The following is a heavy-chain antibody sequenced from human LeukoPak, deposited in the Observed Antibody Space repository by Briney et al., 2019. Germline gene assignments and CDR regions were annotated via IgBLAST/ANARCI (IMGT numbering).Heavy chain of an antibody. CDR1: GFTFSDYY. V-gene: IGHV3-11*01. CDR2: ISSSGSTI. Sequence: GGSLRLSCAASGFTFSDYYMSWIRQAPGKGLEWVPYISSSGSTIYYADSVKGRFTISRDNSKNTLYLQMNSLRAEDTAVYYCAKDSQEGGRADFQIFSSWGQGTLVTVSS. J-gene: IGHJ4*02. CDR3: AKDSQEGGRADFQIFSS. D-gene: IGHD2/OR15-2a*01.